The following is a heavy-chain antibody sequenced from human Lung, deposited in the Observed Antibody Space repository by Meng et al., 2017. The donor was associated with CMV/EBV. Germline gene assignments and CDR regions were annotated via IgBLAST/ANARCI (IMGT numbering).Heavy chain of an antibody. V-gene: IGHV4-34*01. CDR3: ARGRYDFWSGYYRGYFDY. CDR1: GGSFSGYY. Sequence: SETXSPXCAVYGGSFSGYYWSWIRQPPGKGLEWIGEINHSGSTNYNPSLKSRVTISVDTSKNQFSLKLRSVTAADTAVYYCARGRYDFWSGYYRGYFDYLGQGXLVTVSS. CDR2: INHSGST. D-gene: IGHD3-3*01. J-gene: IGHJ4*02.